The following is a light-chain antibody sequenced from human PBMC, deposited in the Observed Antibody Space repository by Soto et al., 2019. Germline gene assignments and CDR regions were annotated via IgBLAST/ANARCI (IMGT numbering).Light chain of an antibody. CDR2: DTN. V-gene: IGLV7-46*01. CDR3: LLSYSGPKV. CDR1: TGAVTSGHY. Sequence: QAVVTQEPSLTVSPGGTVILTCGSNTGAVTSGHYPYWFQQKPGQAPRTLIYDTNNKHSWTPARFSGSLLGGKAALTLSGAQSEDEAEYYCLLSYSGPKVFGGGTKVTVL. J-gene: IGLJ2*01.